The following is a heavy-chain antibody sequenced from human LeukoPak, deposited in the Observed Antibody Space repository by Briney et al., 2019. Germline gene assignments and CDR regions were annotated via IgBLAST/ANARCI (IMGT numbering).Heavy chain of an antibody. CDR3: ANHFACGATTCPSFDH. CDR2: INDTGYYM. J-gene: IGHJ4*02. CDR1: GFTFSRYS. Sequence: PGGSLRLSCAASGFTFSRYSMNWVRQAPGKGLEWGSSINDTGYYMYYADPVKGRFTISRDNAKNSLSLQMNNLRADDTGIYYCANHFACGATTCPSFDHWGQGTLVTVSS. D-gene: IGHD2-21*01. V-gene: IGHV3-21*01.